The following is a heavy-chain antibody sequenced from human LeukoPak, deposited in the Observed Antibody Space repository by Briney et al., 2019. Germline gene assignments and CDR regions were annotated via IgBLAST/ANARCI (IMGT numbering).Heavy chain of an antibody. Sequence: SETLSLTCTVSGGSISSGSYYWSWIRQPPGKGLEWIGYIYYSGSTNYNPSLKSRVTISVDTSKNQFSLKLSFVTAADTAVYYCARLGGARAKRGNWFDPWGQGTLVTVSS. D-gene: IGHD1-26*01. V-gene: IGHV4-61*01. J-gene: IGHJ5*02. CDR2: IYYSGST. CDR3: ARLGGARAKRGNWFDP. CDR1: GGSISSGSYY.